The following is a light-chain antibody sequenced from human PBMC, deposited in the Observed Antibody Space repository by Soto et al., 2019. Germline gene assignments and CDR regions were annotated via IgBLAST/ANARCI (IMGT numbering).Light chain of an antibody. J-gene: IGKJ2*01. CDR1: QNLDNH. V-gene: IGKV1-39*01. CDR2: AAS. CDR3: QQTFSVPPT. Sequence: DMQMTQSPSSLSVSVGDRVTITCRAGQNLDNHVNWYQQRPGDAPKLLIYAASTLQTGVPSTFTVSGYGTDFTLTISSLQPEDDATSYCQQTFSVPPTFGQGTTLEIK.